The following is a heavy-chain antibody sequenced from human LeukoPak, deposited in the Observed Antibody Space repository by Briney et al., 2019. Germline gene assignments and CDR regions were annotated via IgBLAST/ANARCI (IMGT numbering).Heavy chain of an antibody. CDR2: IWADGRRE. Sequence: PGRSLRLSCAASGFSFGIYGMLWVRQAPGKGLEWVAFIWADGRREFYADSVRGRFTVSRDNSNNTLYLHMTTLRAEDTALYYCARDRNNYYFAYCGEGTLLSVSS. V-gene: IGHV3-33*01. CDR3: ARDRNNYYFAY. J-gene: IGHJ4*02. CDR1: GFSFGIYG. D-gene: IGHD1-20*01.